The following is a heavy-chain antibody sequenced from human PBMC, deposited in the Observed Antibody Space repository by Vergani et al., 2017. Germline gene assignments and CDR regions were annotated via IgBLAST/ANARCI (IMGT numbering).Heavy chain of an antibody. V-gene: IGHV3-66*02. CDR2: IKSDGRT. Sequence: VELLESGGGLAQPGGSLRVSCSASGFRVTTYYMSWVRQAPGKGLEWVSVIKSDGRTSYAESVRGRFTISRDTSRNAVYLQMNILRVEDTGVYYCTRSECSSTTCYGHYFDLWGHGILVTVSS. D-gene: IGHD2-2*01. CDR1: GFRVTTYY. CDR3: TRSECSSTTCYGHYFDL. J-gene: IGHJ4*01.